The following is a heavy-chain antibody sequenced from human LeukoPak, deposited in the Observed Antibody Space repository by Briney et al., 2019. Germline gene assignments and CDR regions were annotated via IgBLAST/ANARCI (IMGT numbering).Heavy chain of an antibody. CDR1: GFTFSGSA. V-gene: IGHV3-73*01. J-gene: IGHJ5*02. CDR3: TRDRGTYNWFDP. Sequence: GGSLRLSCAASGFTFSGSAVHWVRQSSGKGLEWVGHIDKKDNLYATAYAESVKGRFTVSRDDSKDTAFLHMDSLKTEDTALYYCTRDRGTYNWFDPWGQGTLVTVSS. D-gene: IGHD2-15*01. CDR2: IDKKDNLYAT.